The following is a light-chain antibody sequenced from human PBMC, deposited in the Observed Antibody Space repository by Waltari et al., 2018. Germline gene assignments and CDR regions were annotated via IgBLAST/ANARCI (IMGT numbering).Light chain of an antibody. Sequence: EIVLTQSPGTLSLSLGERATLSCTASQSVSRTLAWYQQKPGQAPRLLIYDASTRATGIPDRFSGSGFGTDFSLTISRLEPEDFSVYYCQKYGTLPATFGQGTTVEIK. J-gene: IGKJ1*01. V-gene: IGKV3-20*01. CDR2: DAS. CDR3: QKYGTLPAT. CDR1: QSVSRT.